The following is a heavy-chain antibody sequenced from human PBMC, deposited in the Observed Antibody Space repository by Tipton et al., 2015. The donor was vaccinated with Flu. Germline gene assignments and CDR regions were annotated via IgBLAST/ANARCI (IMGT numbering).Heavy chain of an antibody. D-gene: IGHD2-21*01. CDR3: AKIDPPYYYYKMDV. CDR1: GFTFSNYA. CDR2: ISDGGRTT. V-gene: IGHV3-23*01. J-gene: IGHJ6*03. Sequence: SLRLSCEASGFTFSNYAMTWVRQRPGKGLEWVSVISDGGRTTFYAESVKARFTISRDNSKNTLYLQMNSLRAEDTAVYYCAKIDPPYYYYKMDVWGKGTTVTVSS.